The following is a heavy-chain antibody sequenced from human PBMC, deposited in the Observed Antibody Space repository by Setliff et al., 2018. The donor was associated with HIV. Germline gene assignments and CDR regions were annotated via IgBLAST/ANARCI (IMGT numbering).Heavy chain of an antibody. V-gene: IGHV1-18*01. D-gene: IGHD6-19*01. CDR1: GYTFSSYG. Sequence: ASVKVSCKASGYTFSSYGISWVRQAPGQGVEWMGWISAYNGNTNYAQKLQGRVTMTTDTSTSTAYTELRSLRSDDTAVYYCARDWTWLGAFDIWGQGTMVTVSS. CDR2: ISAYNGNT. CDR3: ARDWTWLGAFDI. J-gene: IGHJ3*02.